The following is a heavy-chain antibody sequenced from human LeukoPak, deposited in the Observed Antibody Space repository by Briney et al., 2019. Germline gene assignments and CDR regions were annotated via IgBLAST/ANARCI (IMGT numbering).Heavy chain of an antibody. D-gene: IGHD3-10*01. CDR1: GFTFSSYA. V-gene: IGHV3-30-3*01. J-gene: IGHJ6*02. Sequence: PGGSLRLSCAASGFTFSSYAMHWVRQAPGKGLEWVAVISYDGSNKYYADSVKGRFTISRDNSKNTLYLQMNSLRAEDTAVYYCAKDRDYYGSGTGMDVWGQGTTVTVSS. CDR2: ISYDGSNK. CDR3: AKDRDYYGSGTGMDV.